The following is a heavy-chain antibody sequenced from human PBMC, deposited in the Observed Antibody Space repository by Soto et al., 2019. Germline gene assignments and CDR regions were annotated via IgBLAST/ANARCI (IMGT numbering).Heavy chain of an antibody. CDR3: ARDVGDYGPFDY. D-gene: IGHD4-17*01. J-gene: IGHJ4*02. Sequence: GGSLRLSCAASGFTFSSYGMHWVRQAPGKGLEWVAVIWYDGSNKYYADSVKGRFTISRDNSKNTLYLQMNSLRAEDTAVYYCARDVGDYGPFDYWGQGTLVTVSS. CDR2: IWYDGSNK. CDR1: GFTFSSYG. V-gene: IGHV3-33*01.